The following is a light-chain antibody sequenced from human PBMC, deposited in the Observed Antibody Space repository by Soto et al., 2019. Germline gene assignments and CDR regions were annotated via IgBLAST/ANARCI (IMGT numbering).Light chain of an antibody. CDR2: RNN. CDR3: STWDDSLPGIVV. V-gene: IGLV1-47*01. Sequence: QSVLTQPPSASGTPGQTVTISCSGSNSNIGSNYVCWYQQLPGTAPKLLIYRNNHRPSGVPDRFSGSKSGTSASLAISRLRSEDEADYYCSTWDDSLPGIVVFGGGTKVTVL. J-gene: IGLJ2*01. CDR1: NSNIGSNY.